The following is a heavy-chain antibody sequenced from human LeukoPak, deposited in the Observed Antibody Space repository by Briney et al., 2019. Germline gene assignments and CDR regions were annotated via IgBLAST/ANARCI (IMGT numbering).Heavy chain of an antibody. V-gene: IGHV3-21*01. CDR3: ASQKGYYDILTRDYYYGMDA. Sequence: GGSLRLSCAASGFTFSSYSMNWVRQAPGKGLEWVSSIRSSSSYIYYADSVKGRFTISRDNAKNSLYLQMNSLRAEDTAVYYCASQKGYYDILTRDYYYGMDAWGQGTTVTVSS. CDR1: GFTFSSYS. J-gene: IGHJ6*02. CDR2: IRSSSSYI. D-gene: IGHD3-9*01.